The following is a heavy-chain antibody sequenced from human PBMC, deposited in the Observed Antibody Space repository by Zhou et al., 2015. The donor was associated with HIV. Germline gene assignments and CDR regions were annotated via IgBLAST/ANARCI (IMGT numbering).Heavy chain of an antibody. CDR3: AREGRNYDRSIESNF. Sequence: QVQLVQSGAEVKKPGASVKVSCKASGYTFTSYGISWVRQAPGQGPEWIAYISAYDGRTYYAQKVQGRLTMSIDKSTATAYMELRSLRSDDTAVYYCAREGRNYDRSIESNFWGQGTVVTVSS. D-gene: IGHD3-22*01. CDR2: ISAYDGRT. J-gene: IGHJ4*02. CDR1: GYTFTSYG. V-gene: IGHV1-18*01.